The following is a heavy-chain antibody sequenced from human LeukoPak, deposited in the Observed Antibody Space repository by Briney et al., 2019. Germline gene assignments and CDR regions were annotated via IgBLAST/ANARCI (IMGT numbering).Heavy chain of an antibody. CDR3: ARAPYSTSWYVDY. J-gene: IGHJ4*02. CDR2: INNDGSST. D-gene: IGHD6-13*01. Sequence: GGSLRLSCAASGFTFSAYWMHWVRQVPGKGLEWVSRINNDGSSTTYADSVKGRFTISRDNAKNTLFLQMNSLRAEDTAVYYCARAPYSTSWYVDYWGQGTLVTVSS. V-gene: IGHV3-74*01. CDR1: GFTFSAYW.